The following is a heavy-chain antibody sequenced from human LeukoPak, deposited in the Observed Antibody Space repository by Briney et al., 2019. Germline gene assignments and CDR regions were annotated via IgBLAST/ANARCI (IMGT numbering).Heavy chain of an antibody. CDR3: ARTPPNCSGGSCYSGVTFDY. CDR1: GGSISSYY. CDR2: IYYNGSI. J-gene: IGHJ4*02. D-gene: IGHD2-15*01. Sequence: SETLSLTCTVSGGSISSYYWSWIRQPPGKGLEWIGYIYYNGSINYNPSLESRVTISVDTSKNQFSLKLSSVTAADTAVYYCARTPPNCSGGSCYSGVTFDYWGQGTLVTVSS. V-gene: IGHV4-59*01.